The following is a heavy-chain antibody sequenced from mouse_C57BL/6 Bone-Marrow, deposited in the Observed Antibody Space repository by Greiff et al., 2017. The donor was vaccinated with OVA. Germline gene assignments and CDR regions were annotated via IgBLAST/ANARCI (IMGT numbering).Heavy chain of an antibody. V-gene: IGHV1-69*01. Sequence: QVQLQQSGAELVMPGASVKLSCKASGYTFTSYWMHWVKQRPGQGLEWIGEIDPSDSYTNYNQKFKGKSTLTVDKSSSTAYMQLSSLTSEDSAVYYCARRHGYDGYYYAMDYWGQGTSVTVSS. D-gene: IGHD2-2*01. CDR1: GYTFTSYW. CDR3: ARRHGYDGYYYAMDY. CDR2: IDPSDSYT. J-gene: IGHJ4*01.